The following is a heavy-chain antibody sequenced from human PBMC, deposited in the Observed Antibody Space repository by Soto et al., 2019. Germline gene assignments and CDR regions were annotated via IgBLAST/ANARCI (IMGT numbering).Heavy chain of an antibody. CDR1: GFTFDDYT. CDR3: AKDIHDFWSGYQLNRDYYYYYGMDV. J-gene: IGHJ6*02. CDR2: ISWDGGST. D-gene: IGHD3-3*01. V-gene: IGHV3-43*01. Sequence: GGSLRLSCAASGFTFDDYTMHWVRQAPGKGLEWVSLISWDGGSTYYADSVKGRFTISRDNSKNSLYLQMNSLRAEDTALYYCAKDIHDFWSGYQLNRDYYYYYGMDVWGQGTTVTVSS.